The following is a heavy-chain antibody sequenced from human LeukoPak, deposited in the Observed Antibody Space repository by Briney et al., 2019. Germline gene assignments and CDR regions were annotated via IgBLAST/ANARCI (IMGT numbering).Heavy chain of an antibody. Sequence: GGSLRLSCAASGFIFSDHYIDWVRQAPGKGLEWVGRTRNEANIYTTKYAASVKGRFTISRDDSKNSLYLQMNSLKTEDTAVYYCASPVGATTVRAFDIWGQGTMVTVSS. CDR1: GFIFSDHY. CDR2: TRNEANIYTT. D-gene: IGHD1-26*01. J-gene: IGHJ3*02. CDR3: ASPVGATTVRAFDI. V-gene: IGHV3-72*01.